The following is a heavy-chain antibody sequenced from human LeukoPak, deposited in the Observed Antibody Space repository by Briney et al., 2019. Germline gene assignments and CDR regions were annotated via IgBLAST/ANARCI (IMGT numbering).Heavy chain of an antibody. D-gene: IGHD3-22*01. V-gene: IGHV3-30*02. CDR3: AKDPIAGNYYDSSGSFDY. CDR1: GFTFSHYG. J-gene: IGHJ4*02. Sequence: PGGSLRLSCVASGFTFSHYGMHWVRQAPGKGLEWVAFIRYDGSNKYYADSVKGRFTISRDNSKNTLYLQMNSLRAEDTAVYYCAKDPIAGNYYDSSGSFDYWGQGTLVTVSS. CDR2: IRYDGSNK.